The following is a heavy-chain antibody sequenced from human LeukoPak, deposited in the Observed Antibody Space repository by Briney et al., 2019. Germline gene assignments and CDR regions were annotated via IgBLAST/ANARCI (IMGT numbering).Heavy chain of an antibody. D-gene: IGHD3-22*01. CDR1: GGSISSGSYF. J-gene: IGHJ4*02. V-gene: IGHV4-61*02. CDR3: ARTDDSSGFLDY. Sequence: PSQTLSLTCTVSGGSISSGSYFWNWIRQPAGKGLEWIGRIYTSGSTNYNPSLKSRVTMSVDTSKNQFSLKLSSVTAADTAVYYCARTDDSSGFLDYWGQGTLVTVSS. CDR2: IYTSGST.